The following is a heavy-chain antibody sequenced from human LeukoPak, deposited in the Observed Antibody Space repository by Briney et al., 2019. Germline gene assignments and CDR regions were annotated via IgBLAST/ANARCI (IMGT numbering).Heavy chain of an antibody. Sequence: PGGSLRLSCAASGFTFSSYGMHWVRQAAGKGLEWVAVIWYDGSNKYYADSVKGRFTISRDNSKNTLYLQMNSLRAEDTAVYYCARDSSGWYYFDYWGQGILVTVSS. CDR1: GFTFSSYG. CDR3: ARDSSGWYYFDY. CDR2: IWYDGSNK. D-gene: IGHD6-19*01. J-gene: IGHJ4*02. V-gene: IGHV3-33*01.